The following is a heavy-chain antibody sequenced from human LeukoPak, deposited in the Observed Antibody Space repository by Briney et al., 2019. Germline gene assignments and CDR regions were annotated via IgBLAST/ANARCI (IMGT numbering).Heavy chain of an antibody. Sequence: GGSLRLSCAASGFTFDDYGMSWVRQAPGKGLEWVSGINWNGGSTGYADSVKGRFTISRDNSKNTLFLQMNSLRGEDTAVYYCAKDPVYGSGQSHPSDYWGQGTLVTVSS. V-gene: IGHV3-20*04. CDR1: GFTFDDYG. D-gene: IGHD3-3*01. CDR2: INWNGGST. CDR3: AKDPVYGSGQSHPSDY. J-gene: IGHJ4*02.